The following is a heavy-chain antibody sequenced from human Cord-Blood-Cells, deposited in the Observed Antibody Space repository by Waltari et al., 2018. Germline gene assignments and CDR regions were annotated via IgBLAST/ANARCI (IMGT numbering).Heavy chain of an antibody. V-gene: IGHV1-8*03. D-gene: IGHD6-6*01. J-gene: IGHJ3*02. CDR3: ARGWVAARPHAFDI. Sequence: QQQLVQSRAAVKNAGASVPEHWQAPAATCTSYEFDWDRQATGQGLEWMGWMNPNSGNTGYAQKFQGRVTITRNTSISTAYMELSSLRSEDTAVYYCARGWVAARPHAFDIWGQGTMVTVSS. CDR1: AATCTSYE. CDR2: MNPNSGNT.